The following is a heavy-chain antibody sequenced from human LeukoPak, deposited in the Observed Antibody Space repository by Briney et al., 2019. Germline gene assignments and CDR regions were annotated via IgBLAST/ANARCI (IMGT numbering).Heavy chain of an antibody. CDR3: AREILAPGKTHDY. V-gene: IGHV3-74*01. Sequence: SGGSLRLSCAASGFTFSSYWMHWVRQAPGKGLVWVSRINSDGSSTSYADSVKGRFTISRDNAKNTLFLQMNSLSAEDTALYYCAREILAPGKTHDYWGQGTLVTVSS. J-gene: IGHJ4*02. CDR1: GFTFSSYW. CDR2: INSDGSST.